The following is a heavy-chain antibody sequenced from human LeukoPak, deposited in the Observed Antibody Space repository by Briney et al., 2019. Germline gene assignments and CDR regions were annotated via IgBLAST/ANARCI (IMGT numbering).Heavy chain of an antibody. CDR3: ARGCGGDCYPFRDF. CDR2: ISSSSSYM. CDR1: GFTLSSYS. Sequence: GGSLILSCAASGFTLSSYSMSWVRQAPGKGLEWVSSISSSSSYMYYADSVKGRFTISRDNAKNSLYLQMSSLRAEDTAVYYCARGCGGDCYPFRDFWGQGTLVTVSS. J-gene: IGHJ4*02. D-gene: IGHD2-21*02. V-gene: IGHV3-21*06.